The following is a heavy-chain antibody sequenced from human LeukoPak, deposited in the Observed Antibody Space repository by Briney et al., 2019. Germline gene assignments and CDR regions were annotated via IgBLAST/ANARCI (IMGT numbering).Heavy chain of an antibody. CDR3: ARVPSTTGSFDY. CDR1: GGSISSGGYY. Sequence: SQTLSLTCTASGGSISSGGYYWSWIRQHPGKGLEWIGYIYYSGSTYYNPSLKSRVTISVDTSKNQFSLKLSSVTAADTAVYYCARVPSTTGSFDYWGQGTLVTVSS. D-gene: IGHD3-10*01. CDR2: IYYSGST. J-gene: IGHJ4*02. V-gene: IGHV4-31*03.